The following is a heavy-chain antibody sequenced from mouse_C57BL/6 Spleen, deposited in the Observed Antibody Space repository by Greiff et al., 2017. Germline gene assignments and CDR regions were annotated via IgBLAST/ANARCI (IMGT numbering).Heavy chain of an antibody. D-gene: IGHD2-2*01. Sequence: QVQLQQPGTELVKPGASVKLSCKASGYTFTSYWMHWVKQRPGQGLEWIGNINPSNGGTNYNEKFKSKATLTVDKSSSTAYMQLSSLTSEVSAVYYCARSSMVTTRAWFAYWGQGTLVTVSA. V-gene: IGHV1-53*01. CDR3: ARSSMVTTRAWFAY. CDR1: GYTFTSYW. CDR2: INPSNGGT. J-gene: IGHJ3*01.